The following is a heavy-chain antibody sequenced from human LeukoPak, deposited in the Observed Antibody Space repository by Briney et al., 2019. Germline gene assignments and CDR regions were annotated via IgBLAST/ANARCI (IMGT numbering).Heavy chain of an antibody. CDR3: ARGRYSYGEPDSHFDY. J-gene: IGHJ4*02. D-gene: IGHD5-18*01. CDR1: GGSVSSGSYY. Sequence: PSETLSLTCTVSGGSVSSGSYYWSWIRQPPGKGLEWIGYIYYSGSTNCNPSLKSRVTISVDTSKNQFSLKLSSVTAADTAVYYCARGRYSYGEPDSHFDYWGQGTLVTVSS. CDR2: IYYSGST. V-gene: IGHV4-61*01.